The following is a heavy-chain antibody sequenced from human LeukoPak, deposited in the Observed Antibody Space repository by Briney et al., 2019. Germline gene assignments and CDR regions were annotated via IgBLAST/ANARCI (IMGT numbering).Heavy chain of an antibody. J-gene: IGHJ4*02. Sequence: SETLSLTCTVSGGSISSGSYYWSWIRQPAGKGLEWIGRIYTSGSTNYNPSLKSRVTISVDTSKNQFSLKLSSVTAADTAVYYCARGGIIAAAGKVYFDYWGQGTLVTVSS. CDR1: GGSISSGSYY. CDR3: ARGGIIAAAGKVYFDY. CDR2: IYTSGST. D-gene: IGHD6-13*01. V-gene: IGHV4-61*02.